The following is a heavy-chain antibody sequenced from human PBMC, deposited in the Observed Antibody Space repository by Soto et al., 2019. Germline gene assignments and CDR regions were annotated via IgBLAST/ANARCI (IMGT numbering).Heavy chain of an antibody. CDR1: GFTFSSYG. D-gene: IGHD5-12*01. CDR2: ISYDGSNK. CDR3: AKDEGSGYDFDY. V-gene: IGHV3-30*18. J-gene: IGHJ4*02. Sequence: QVQLVESGGGVVQPGRSLRLSCAASGFTFSSYGMHWVRQAPGKGLEWVAVISYDGSNKYYADSVKGRFTISRDNSKNPLYLQMNSLRAEDTAVYYCAKDEGSGYDFDYWGQGTLVTVSS.